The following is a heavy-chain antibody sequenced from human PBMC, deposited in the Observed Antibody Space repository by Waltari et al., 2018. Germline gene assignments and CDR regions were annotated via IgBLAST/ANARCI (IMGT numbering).Heavy chain of an antibody. CDR3: ATGRSSDY. J-gene: IGHJ4*02. V-gene: IGHV1-24*01. CDR2: FDPEDGET. CDR1: GGTFSSYA. Sequence: QVQLVQSGAEVKKPGSSVKVSCKASGGTFSSYAISWVRQAPGQGLEWMGGFDPEDGETIYAQKFQGRVTMTEDTSTDTAYMELSSLRSEDTAVYYCATGRSSDYWGQGTLVTVSS.